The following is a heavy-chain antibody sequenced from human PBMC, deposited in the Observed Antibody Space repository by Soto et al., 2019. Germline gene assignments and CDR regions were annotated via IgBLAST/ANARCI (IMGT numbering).Heavy chain of an antibody. V-gene: IGHV3-33*01. Sequence: GGSLRLSCAASGFTFSSYGMHWVRQAPGKGLEWVAVIWYDGSNKYYADSVKGRFTISRDNSKNTLYLQMNSLRAEDTAVYYCARETSDFWTNWFDPWGQGTLVTV. CDR1: GFTFSSYG. D-gene: IGHD3-3*01. CDR2: IWYDGSNK. CDR3: ARETSDFWTNWFDP. J-gene: IGHJ5*02.